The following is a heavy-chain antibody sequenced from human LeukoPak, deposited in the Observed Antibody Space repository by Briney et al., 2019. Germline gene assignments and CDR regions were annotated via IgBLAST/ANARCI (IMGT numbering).Heavy chain of an antibody. CDR3: ARATFGGFIDY. J-gene: IGHJ4*02. Sequence: PGGSLRLSCAASGFTFSSYSMNWVRQAPGKGLEWVSYISNSGSTKYYADSVKGRFTISRDNAKNSLYLQMNSLRAEDTAIYYCARATFGGFIDYWGQGTLVTVSS. D-gene: IGHD3-16*02. CDR2: ISNSGSTK. CDR1: GFTFSSYS. V-gene: IGHV3-48*04.